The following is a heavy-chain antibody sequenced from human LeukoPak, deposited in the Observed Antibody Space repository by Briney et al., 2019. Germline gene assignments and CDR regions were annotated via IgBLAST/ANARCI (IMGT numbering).Heavy chain of an antibody. CDR2: IYYSGST. J-gene: IGHJ4*02. D-gene: IGHD3-10*01. CDR1: GGSISSYY. Sequence: SETLSLTCTVSGGSISSYYWSWIRQPPGKGLEWIGYIYYSGSTNYNPSLKSRVTISVDTSKNQFSLKLSSVTAADTAVYYCARVAVSGGKGPGSYSKFTYWGKGTLVTAS. CDR3: ARVAVSGGKGPGSYSKFTY. V-gene: IGHV4-59*01.